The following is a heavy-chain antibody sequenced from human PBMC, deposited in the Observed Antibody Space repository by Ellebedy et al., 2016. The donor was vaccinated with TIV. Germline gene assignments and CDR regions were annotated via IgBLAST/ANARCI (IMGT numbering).Heavy chain of an antibody. CDR2: FYHHASC. J-gene: IGHJ4*02. V-gene: IGHV4-31*03. D-gene: IGHD2-2*01. Sequence: SETLSLTXTVSGGSIRSSGFCWICHRQQPGLGWVWIVYFYHHASCYYNPSINSRMTISDNTTKNQFSLKLSSVTAADTAVYYCARTPLSLGHCSTTACSFFDAWGQGILVTVSS. CDR1: GGSIRSSGFC. CDR3: ARTPLSLGHCSTTACSFFDA.